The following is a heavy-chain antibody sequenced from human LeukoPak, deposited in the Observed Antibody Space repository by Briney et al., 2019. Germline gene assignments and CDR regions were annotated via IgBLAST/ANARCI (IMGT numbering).Heavy chain of an antibody. CDR2: ISYDGSNK. V-gene: IGHV3-30-3*01. CDR1: GFTFSSYA. CDR3: ARDGEAAARTFDY. J-gene: IGHJ4*02. Sequence: GGPLRLSCAASGFTFSSYAMHWVRQAPGKGLEWVAVISYDGSNKYYADSVKGRFTISRDNSKNTLYLQMNSLRAEDTAVYYCARDGEAAARTFDYWGQGTLVTVSS. D-gene: IGHD6-13*01.